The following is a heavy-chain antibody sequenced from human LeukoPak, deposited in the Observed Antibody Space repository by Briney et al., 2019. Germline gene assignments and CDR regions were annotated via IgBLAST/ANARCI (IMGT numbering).Heavy chain of an antibody. CDR2: IYTSGST. Sequence: SETLSLTCTVSGGSISSGSYYWSWIRQPAGKGLEWIGRIYTSGSTNYNPSLKSRVTISVDTPKNQFSLKLSSVTAADTAVYYCARESTYYDILTGYQLQDYWGQGTLVTVSS. CDR1: GGSISSGSYY. CDR3: ARESTYYDILTGYQLQDY. J-gene: IGHJ4*02. V-gene: IGHV4-61*02. D-gene: IGHD3-9*01.